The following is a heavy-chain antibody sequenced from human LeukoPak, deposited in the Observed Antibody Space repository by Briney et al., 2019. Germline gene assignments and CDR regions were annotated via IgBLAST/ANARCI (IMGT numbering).Heavy chain of an antibody. CDR1: GYTFTGYY. D-gene: IGHD1-26*01. Sequence: ASVKVSCKASGYTFTGYYMHWVRQAPGQGLEWMGWIIPNSGDTNYAQKFRGRVTMTRDTSISTAYMELNSLRSDDTAVYYCARDLGSFTFDFDYWGQGTLVTVSS. CDR2: IIPNSGDT. J-gene: IGHJ4*02. CDR3: ARDLGSFTFDFDY. V-gene: IGHV1-2*02.